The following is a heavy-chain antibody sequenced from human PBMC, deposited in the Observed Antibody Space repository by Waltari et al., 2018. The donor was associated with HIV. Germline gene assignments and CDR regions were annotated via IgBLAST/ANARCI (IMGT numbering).Heavy chain of an antibody. CDR1: GFLYSSYS. CDR3: TRANGPSDY. V-gene: IGHV3-21*06. Sequence: EVQIVQSGGGLVKPGESLRLSCHVPGFLYSSYSMNWVRQSPGKGLEWVSSINSRGSFIYYSDSVKGRFTVARDNANNSLYLQMNNLRDDDTAVYFCTRANGPSDYWGQGVLVTVSS. CDR2: INSRGSFI. D-gene: IGHD2-8*01. J-gene: IGHJ4*02.